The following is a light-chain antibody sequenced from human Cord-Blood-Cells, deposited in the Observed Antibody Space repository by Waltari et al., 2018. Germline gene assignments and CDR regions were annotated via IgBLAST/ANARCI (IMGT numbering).Light chain of an antibody. J-gene: IGLJ3*02. CDR1: SSDVGSYNL. CDR3: CSYAGSSTWV. V-gene: IGLV2-23*01. Sequence: QSALTQHASVSGSPGQSITISCTGTSSDVGSYNLVCWYQQHPGKAPKLMIYEGSKRPSGVSNRFSGSKSGNTASLTISGLQAEDEADYYCCSYAGSSTWVFGGGTKLTVL. CDR2: EGS.